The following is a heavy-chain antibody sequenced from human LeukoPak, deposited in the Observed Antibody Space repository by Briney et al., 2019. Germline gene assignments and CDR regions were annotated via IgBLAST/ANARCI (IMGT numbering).Heavy chain of an antibody. Sequence: GGSLRLSCAASGFTFSSYWMSWVRQAPGKGLEWVANIKQDGSEKYYVDSVKGRFTISRDNAKNSLYLQMNSLRAEDTAVYYCARDESLVRGAAFDYWGQGTLVTVSS. CDR3: ARDESLVRGAAFDY. D-gene: IGHD3-10*01. CDR1: GFTFSSYW. V-gene: IGHV3-7*01. J-gene: IGHJ4*02. CDR2: IKQDGSEK.